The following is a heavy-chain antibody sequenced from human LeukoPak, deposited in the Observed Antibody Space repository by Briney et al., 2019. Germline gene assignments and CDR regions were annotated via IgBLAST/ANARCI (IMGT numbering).Heavy chain of an antibody. D-gene: IGHD1-1*01. Sequence: GGSLRRSCTASGLSFSSYAMNWVRQAPGKGLEWLSILSGDSGITHYADSVKGRFTISRDNSKNALYLQMNSLRAEDTAIYYCGKKYGLPTTTERSVQYWGQGTLVTVSS. V-gene: IGHV3-23*01. CDR1: GLSFSSYA. J-gene: IGHJ4*02. CDR3: GKKYGLPTTTERSVQY. CDR2: LSGDSGIT.